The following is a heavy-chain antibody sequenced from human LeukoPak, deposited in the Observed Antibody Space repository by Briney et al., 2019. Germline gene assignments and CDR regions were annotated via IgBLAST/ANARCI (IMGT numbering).Heavy chain of an antibody. CDR1: GFTFSSYG. Sequence: GRSLRLSCAASGFTFSSYGMHWVRQAPGKGLEWVAVISYDGSNKYYADSVKGRFTISRDNSKNTLYLQMNSLRAEDTAVYHCAKSRGPYCGGDCYSYDYWGQGTLVTVSS. V-gene: IGHV3-30*18. CDR3: AKSRGPYCGGDCYSYDY. D-gene: IGHD2-21*02. J-gene: IGHJ4*02. CDR2: ISYDGSNK.